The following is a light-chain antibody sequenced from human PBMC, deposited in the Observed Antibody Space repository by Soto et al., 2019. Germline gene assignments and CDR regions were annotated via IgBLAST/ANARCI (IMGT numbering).Light chain of an antibody. V-gene: IGLV1-44*01. CDR3: AAWDDSLSGPV. CDR1: SSNIGSNT. CDR2: SNN. Sequence: QSVLTQPPSASGTPGQRVTISCSGSSSNIGSNTVNWYQQLPGTAPQLLIYSNNQRPSGVPDRFSGSKSGTSASLAISGLEYEDEADYYCAAWDDSLSGPVFGGGTKLTVL. J-gene: IGLJ3*02.